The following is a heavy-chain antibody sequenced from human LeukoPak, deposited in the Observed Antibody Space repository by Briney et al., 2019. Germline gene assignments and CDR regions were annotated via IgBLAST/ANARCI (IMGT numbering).Heavy chain of an antibody. CDR3: ARQDSGWANYYYYGMDV. CDR2: IEPSDSYT. CDR1: GCSFTSYW. J-gene: IGHJ6*02. D-gene: IGHD6-19*01. V-gene: IGHV5-10-1*01. Sequence: GESLKISCKGSGCSFTSYWISWVRQMPGKGLEWMGRIEPSDSYTNYSPSFQGHVTISADKSISTAYLQWSSLKASDTAMYYCARQDSGWANYYYYGMDVWGQGTTVTVSS.